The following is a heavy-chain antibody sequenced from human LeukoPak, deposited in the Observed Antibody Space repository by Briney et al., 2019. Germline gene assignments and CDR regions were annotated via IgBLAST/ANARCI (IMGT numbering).Heavy chain of an antibody. CDR2: INPNSGGT. Sequence: ASVKVSCKASGYTFTSYYMHWVRQAPGQGLEWMGWINPNSGGTNYAQKFQGRVTMTRDTSISTAYMELSRLRSDDTAVYYCATEYYYDSSGYCWGQGTLVTVSS. J-gene: IGHJ4*02. CDR3: ATEYYYDSSGYC. V-gene: IGHV1-2*02. CDR1: GYTFTSYY. D-gene: IGHD3-22*01.